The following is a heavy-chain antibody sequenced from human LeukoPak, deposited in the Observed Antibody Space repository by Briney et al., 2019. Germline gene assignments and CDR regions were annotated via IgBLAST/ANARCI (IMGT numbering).Heavy chain of an antibody. V-gene: IGHV3-48*01. CDR1: GFTFSSYS. CDR2: ISSGYPTI. CDR3: ARGGGGYCSGGRCNFYRYYMDV. J-gene: IGHJ6*03. D-gene: IGHD2-15*01. Sequence: GGFLRLSCAASGFTFSSYSINWVRQAPGKGLEWASYISSGYPTIYYADSVRGRFTISRDNAKNSLYLQMNSLRAEDTAVYYCARGGGGYCSGGRCNFYRYYMDVWGKGTTVTVSS.